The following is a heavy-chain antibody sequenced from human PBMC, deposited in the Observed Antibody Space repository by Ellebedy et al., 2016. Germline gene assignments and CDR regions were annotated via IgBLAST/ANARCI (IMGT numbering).Heavy chain of an antibody. J-gene: IGHJ1*01. CDR2: ISNSGTTT. V-gene: IGHV3-23*01. CDR3: VKDLEQWLAEFFHH. Sequence: GESLKISXTASGFNFSRNAISWVRQAPGKGLEWVSSISNSGTTTFYADSVKGRFAISRDNSKNTLYLQMNSLRAEDTAVYYCVKDLEQWLAEFFHHWGQGTLVTVSS. D-gene: IGHD6-19*01. CDR1: GFNFSRNA.